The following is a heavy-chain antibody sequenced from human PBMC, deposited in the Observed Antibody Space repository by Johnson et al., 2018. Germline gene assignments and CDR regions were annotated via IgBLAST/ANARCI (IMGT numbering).Heavy chain of an antibody. CDR1: GFPFNTYW. V-gene: IGHV3-7*01. Sequence: VQLVQSGGGLAQXGTSLRLSCVASGFPFNTYWMSWVRQAPEKGLEWVANIKQDGSEKYYVDSVKGRFTISRDNAKNSVYLQLNSLRSEDTAVYYCATLSDCTTPHCHDYWGQGTLVAVSS. CDR2: IKQDGSEK. CDR3: ATLSDCTTPHCHDY. D-gene: IGHD2-8*01. J-gene: IGHJ4*02.